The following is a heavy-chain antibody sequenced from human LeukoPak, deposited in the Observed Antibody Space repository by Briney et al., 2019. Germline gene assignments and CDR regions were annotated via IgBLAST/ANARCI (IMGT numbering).Heavy chain of an antibody. D-gene: IGHD1-26*01. CDR3: ARQVGATRDRGYYMGV. CDR2: IYPGDSDT. V-gene: IGHV5-51*01. Sequence: GESLKISCSGSGYSFTSYWIGWVRQLPGKGLEWMGIIYPGDSDTRYSPSFQGQVTISADKSISTAYLQWSSLKASDTAMYYCARQVGATRDRGYYMGVWGKGTTVTISS. J-gene: IGHJ6*03. CDR1: GYSFTSYW.